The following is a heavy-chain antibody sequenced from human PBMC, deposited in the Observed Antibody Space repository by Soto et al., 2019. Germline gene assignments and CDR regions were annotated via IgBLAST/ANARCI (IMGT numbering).Heavy chain of an antibody. CDR1: GFTPSRNA. Sequence: GGSLRLSSAASGFTPSRNAQRWVRQAPGKGMEWVSAISGSGGSTYYADSVKGRFTISRDNSKNTLYLQMNSLRAEDTAGYYCAKDRHSSADFFDYWGQGTLDTGSS. D-gene: IGHD6-6*01. V-gene: IGHV3-23*01. J-gene: IGHJ4*02. CDR3: AKDRHSSADFFDY. CDR2: ISGSGGST.